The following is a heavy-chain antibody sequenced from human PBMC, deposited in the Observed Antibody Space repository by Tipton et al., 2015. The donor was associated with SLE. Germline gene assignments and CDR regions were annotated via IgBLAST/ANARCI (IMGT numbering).Heavy chain of an antibody. D-gene: IGHD4-17*01. CDR2: IYTSGST. V-gene: IGHV4-4*07. Sequence: TLSLPCTVSGGSISSYYWSWIRQAAGKGLEWIGRIYTSGSTNYNPSHKSRVTMSVDTSKNQFSLKLSSVTAADTAVYYCARDGTVTGDGMDVWGQGTTVTVSS. CDR3: ARDGTVTGDGMDV. J-gene: IGHJ6*02. CDR1: GGSISSYY.